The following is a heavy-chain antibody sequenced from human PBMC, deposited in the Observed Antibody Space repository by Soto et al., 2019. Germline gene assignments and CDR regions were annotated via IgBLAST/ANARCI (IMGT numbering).Heavy chain of an antibody. CDR2: IDPRGGST. V-gene: IGHV1-46*01. Sequence: VQLVQSGAEVKKPGASVKVSCEASGYIFTSHFIHWVRQAPGQGLEWIGVIDPRGGSTNSAQKFRGRGTLTRDTSTSTVYMDLSSLRSADTAIYYCARVVQQPISSNYYGLDVWGQGTTVTVSS. J-gene: IGHJ6*02. D-gene: IGHD6-13*01. CDR3: ARVVQQPISSNYYGLDV. CDR1: GYIFTSHF.